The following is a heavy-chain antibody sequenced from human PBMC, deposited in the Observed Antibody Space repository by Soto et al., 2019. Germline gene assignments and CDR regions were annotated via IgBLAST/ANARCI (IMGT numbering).Heavy chain of an antibody. CDR2: INHSGST. CDR1: GGSFSGYY. D-gene: IGHD2-8*02. Sequence: QVQLQQWGAGLLKPSETLSLTCAVYGGSFSGYYWTWIRQPPGTGLEWIGEINHSGSTNYNPSLKSRVTISVDTSKNQVSLKLTSVTAADTAVYCCARDKITGRFDYWGQGPLVTVSS. V-gene: IGHV4-34*01. CDR3: ARDKITGRFDY. J-gene: IGHJ4*02.